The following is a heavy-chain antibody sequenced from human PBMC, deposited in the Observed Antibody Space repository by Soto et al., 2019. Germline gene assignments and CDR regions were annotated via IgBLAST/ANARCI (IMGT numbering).Heavy chain of an antibody. J-gene: IGHJ5*01. CDR2: IWYDGSKK. Sequence: GALRLSCAASGFTFSSYGMHWVRQAPGKGLEWVAVIWYDGSKKFYADSVKGRFTISRDNSENTLYLQMNSLRGEDTAVYYCARLKNVDDCSNNACPYSRFDSRGQGIQVTVSS. CDR1: GFTFSSYG. V-gene: IGHV3-33*01. D-gene: IGHD3-22*01. CDR3: ARLKNVDDCSNNACPYSRFDS.